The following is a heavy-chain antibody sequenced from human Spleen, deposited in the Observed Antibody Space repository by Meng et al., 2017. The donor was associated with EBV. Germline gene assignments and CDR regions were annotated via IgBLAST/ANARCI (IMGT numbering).Heavy chain of an antibody. Sequence: QVHLLHSGPEVRKPGASVRVSCRPSGYSFIRYGITWVRQAPGQGLEWMGWISGDNGKTDYRQKFQGRVTMTTDTSTSTAYMEVRSLRSDDTAVYFCARGGGSYRLDYWGQGTLVTVSS. CDR3: ARGGGSYRLDY. J-gene: IGHJ4*02. CDR2: ISGDNGKT. V-gene: IGHV1-18*01. D-gene: IGHD3-16*02. CDR1: GYSFIRYG.